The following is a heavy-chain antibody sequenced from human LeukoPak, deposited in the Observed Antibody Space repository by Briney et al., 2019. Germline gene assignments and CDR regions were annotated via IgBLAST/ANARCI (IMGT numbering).Heavy chain of an antibody. J-gene: IGHJ4*02. D-gene: IGHD6-19*01. CDR1: GFTFSSYS. CDR3: ASLAVGAFFDY. V-gene: IGHV3-48*01. CDR2: ISSSSSTV. Sequence: PGGSLRLSCAASGFTFSSYSMNWVRQAPGKGLEWVSYISSSSSTVYYADSVKGRFTISRDSAKNSLYLQMNSLRAEDTAVYYCASLAVGAFFDYWGQGTLVTVSS.